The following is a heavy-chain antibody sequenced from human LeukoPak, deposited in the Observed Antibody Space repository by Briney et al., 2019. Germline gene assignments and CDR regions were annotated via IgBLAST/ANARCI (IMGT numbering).Heavy chain of an antibody. CDR3: ARHGIAAAGSRGAFDI. D-gene: IGHD6-13*01. Sequence: GGSLRLSCVASGFTFSNYDMNWVRQAPGKGLEWVSFISSSSSYIYYADSVKGRFTISRDNAKKSLYLQMNSLRAEDTAVYYCARHGIAAAGSRGAFDIWGQGTMVTVSS. J-gene: IGHJ3*02. CDR1: GFTFSNYD. V-gene: IGHV3-21*01. CDR2: ISSSSSYI.